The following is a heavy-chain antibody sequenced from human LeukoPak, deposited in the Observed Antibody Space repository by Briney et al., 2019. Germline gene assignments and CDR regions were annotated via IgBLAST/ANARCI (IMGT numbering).Heavy chain of an antibody. CDR1: GYTFTGYY. CDR3: ARGYAPPYSSGSFYAFDI. J-gene: IGHJ3*02. Sequence: ASVKVSCKASGYTFTGYYMHWVRQAPGQVLEWMGWINPNSGGTNYAQKFQGRVTMTRDTSISTAYMELSRLRSDDTAVYYCARGYAPPYSSGSFYAFDIWGQGTMVTVSS. CDR2: INPNSGGT. D-gene: IGHD6-19*01. V-gene: IGHV1-2*02.